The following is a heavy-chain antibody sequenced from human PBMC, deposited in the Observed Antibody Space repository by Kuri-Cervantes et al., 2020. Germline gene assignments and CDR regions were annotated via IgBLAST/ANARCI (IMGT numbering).Heavy chain of an antibody. CDR1: GGSISSGGYS. CDR3: ARASKEWLDFDY. J-gene: IGHJ4*02. Sequence: LRLSCAVSGGSISSGGYSWSWIRQHPGKGLEWIGYIYYSGSTYYNPSLKSRVTISVDTSKNQFSLKLSSVTAADTAVYYCARASKEWLDFDYWGQGTLVTVSS. D-gene: IGHD6-19*01. V-gene: IGHV4-31*02. CDR2: IYYSGST.